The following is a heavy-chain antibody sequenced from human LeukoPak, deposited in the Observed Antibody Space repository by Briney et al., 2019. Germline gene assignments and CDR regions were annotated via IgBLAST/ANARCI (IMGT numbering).Heavy chain of an antibody. D-gene: IGHD1-26*01. J-gene: IGHJ6*03. CDR2: IKQDGSEK. CDR1: GFTFSSYG. CDR3: ASLGFLGYYYYYMDV. V-gene: IGHV3-7*01. Sequence: PGGSLRLSCAASGFTFSSYGMHWVRQAPGKGLEWVANIKQDGSEKYYVDSVKGRFTISRDNAKNSLYLQMNSLRAEDTAVYYCASLGFLGYYYYYMDVWGKGTTVTVSS.